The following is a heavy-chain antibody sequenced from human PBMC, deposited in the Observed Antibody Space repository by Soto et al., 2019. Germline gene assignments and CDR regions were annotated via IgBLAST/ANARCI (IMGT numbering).Heavy chain of an antibody. Sequence: EVQLLESGGGLVQPGGSLRLSCAASGFTFSSYAMSWVRQAPGKGLEWVSAISGSGGSTYYADSVKGRFTISRDNSKNTRYLQKKGLRPEDTAEYYCAEDPQRWGSPKEGGINWYFDLWGRGTLVTVSS. D-gene: IGHD3-16*01. CDR2: ISGSGGST. CDR1: GFTFSSYA. V-gene: IGHV3-23*01. CDR3: AEDPQRWGSPKEGGINWYFDL. J-gene: IGHJ2*01.